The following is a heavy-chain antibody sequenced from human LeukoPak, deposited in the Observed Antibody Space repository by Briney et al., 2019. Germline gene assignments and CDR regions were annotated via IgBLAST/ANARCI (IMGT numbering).Heavy chain of an antibody. Sequence: GASVKVSCKASGYTFTNYYMHWVRQAPGQGLEWMGGIIPIFGTANYAQKFQGRVTITADESTSTAYMELSSLRSEDTAVYYCARLYYYDSSGYPGYWGQGTLVTVSS. CDR3: ARLYYYDSSGYPGY. CDR2: IIPIFGTA. J-gene: IGHJ4*02. V-gene: IGHV1-69*13. CDR1: GYTFTNYY. D-gene: IGHD3-22*01.